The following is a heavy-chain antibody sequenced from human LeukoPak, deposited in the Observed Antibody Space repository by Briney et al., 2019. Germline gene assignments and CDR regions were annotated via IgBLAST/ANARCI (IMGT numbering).Heavy chain of an antibody. V-gene: IGHV1-69*01. D-gene: IGHD2-21*02. Sequence: GSSVKLSCKSSGGTFSSYAISWVRHAPGQGLEWMGGIISIFGTANHAQKFQGRVTITADESTSTAYMELSSLRSEDTAVYYCAPLLPSDAFDIWGQGTMVTVSS. CDR3: APLLPSDAFDI. J-gene: IGHJ3*02. CDR1: GGTFSSYA. CDR2: IISIFGTA.